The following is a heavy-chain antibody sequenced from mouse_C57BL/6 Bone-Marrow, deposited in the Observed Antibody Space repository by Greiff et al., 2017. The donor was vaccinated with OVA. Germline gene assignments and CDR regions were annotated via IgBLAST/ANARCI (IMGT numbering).Heavy chain of an antibody. CDR1: GYTFTDYE. CDR2: IDPETGGT. CDR3: TGLVDY. J-gene: IGHJ2*01. V-gene: IGHV1-15*01. Sequence: LKESGAELVRPGASVTLSCKASGYTFTDYEMHWVKQTPVHGLEWIGAIDPETGGTAYNQTFTGKAILTADKSSSTAYMELRSLTSEDSAVYYCTGLVDYWGQGTTLTVSS. D-gene: IGHD3-3*01.